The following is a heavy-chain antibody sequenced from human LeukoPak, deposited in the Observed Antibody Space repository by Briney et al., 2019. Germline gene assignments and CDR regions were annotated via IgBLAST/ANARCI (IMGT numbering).Heavy chain of an antibody. V-gene: IGHV3-73*01. CDR2: IRSKAHNYAT. J-gene: IGHJ3*02. Sequence: GGSLRLSCAASGFTFSGFAFHWVRQASGKGLEWVGRIRSKAHNYATVYAASVKGRFTISRDDSKNATYLQMNSLKTEDTAVYYCTRVFLKSYSDAFDIWGQGTMVTVSS. CDR3: TRVFLKSYSDAFDI. D-gene: IGHD1-26*01. CDR1: GFTFSGFA.